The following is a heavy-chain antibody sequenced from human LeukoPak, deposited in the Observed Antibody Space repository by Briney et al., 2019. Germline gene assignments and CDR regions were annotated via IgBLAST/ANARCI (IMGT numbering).Heavy chain of an antibody. D-gene: IGHD4-17*01. V-gene: IGHV3-33*08. Sequence: GGSLRLSCAASGFTFSSYAMSWVRQAPGKGLEWVAVIWYDGSNKYYADSVKGRFTISRDNSKNTLYLQMNSLRAEDTAVYYCARNDYGDYGRPFFYWGQGTLVTVSS. CDR3: ARNDYGDYGRPFFY. CDR2: IWYDGSNK. J-gene: IGHJ4*02. CDR1: GFTFSSYA.